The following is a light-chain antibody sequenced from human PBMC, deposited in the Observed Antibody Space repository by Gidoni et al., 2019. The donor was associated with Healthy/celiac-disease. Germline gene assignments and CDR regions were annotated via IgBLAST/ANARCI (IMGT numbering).Light chain of an antibody. Sequence: QLPPSPSSLSASVGDRVTITCRASQSISSYLNWYQQKPGKAPKLLIYAASSLKSGVPSRFSGSGSGTDFTLTISSLQPEDFATYYCQQSYSTPITFGQGTRLEIK. V-gene: IGKV1-39*01. CDR3: QQSYSTPIT. CDR2: AAS. CDR1: QSISSY. J-gene: IGKJ5*01.